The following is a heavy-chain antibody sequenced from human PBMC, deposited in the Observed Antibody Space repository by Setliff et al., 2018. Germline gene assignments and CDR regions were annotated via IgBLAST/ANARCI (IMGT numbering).Heavy chain of an antibody. CDR2: MYYSGDT. Sequence: SETLSLTCTVSGGSVRGYYWSWIRQPPGKGLEWIGYMYYSGDTNYNPSLNSRVTISVDTSKNQVSLELRSVTAADTAVYYCARLPPLHTPMALTFDYWRQAILVTVSS. CDR3: ARLPPLHTPMALTFDY. D-gene: IGHD5-18*01. V-gene: IGHV4-59*08. CDR1: GGSVRGYY. J-gene: IGHJ4*02.